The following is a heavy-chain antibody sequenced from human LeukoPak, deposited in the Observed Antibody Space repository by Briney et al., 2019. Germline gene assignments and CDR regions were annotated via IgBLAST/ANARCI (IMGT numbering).Heavy chain of an antibody. CDR3: ARASDPWLQLT. D-gene: IGHD5-24*01. J-gene: IGHJ5*02. Sequence: PGGSLRLSCAASGFTFSNYQMNWVRQVPGKGLEWVSYISSNGSTIYYADSVKGRFTISRDNAKNSLYLQMNSLRAEDTAVYYCARASDPWLQLTWGQGTLVTVSS. CDR2: ISSNGSTI. V-gene: IGHV3-48*03. CDR1: GFTFSNYQ.